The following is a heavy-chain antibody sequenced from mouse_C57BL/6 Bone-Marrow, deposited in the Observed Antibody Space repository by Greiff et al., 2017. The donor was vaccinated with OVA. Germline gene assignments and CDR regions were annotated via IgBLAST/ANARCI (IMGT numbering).Heavy chain of an antibody. CDR2: IYPDSGST. V-gene: IGHV1-64*01. D-gene: IGHD3-3*01. CDR3: ARGAGLYCFDY. CDR1: GYTFTSYW. Sequence: QVQLQQSGAELVKPGASVKLSCKASGYTFTSYWMYWVKQRPGQGLEWIGMIYPDSGSTNYNEKFKSKATLTVDKSSSTAYMQLSSLTSEDSAVYYCARGAGLYCFDYWGQGTTLTVSS. J-gene: IGHJ2*01.